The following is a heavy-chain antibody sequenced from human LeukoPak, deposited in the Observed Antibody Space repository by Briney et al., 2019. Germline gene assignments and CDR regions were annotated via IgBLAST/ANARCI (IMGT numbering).Heavy chain of an antibody. CDR3: AKDRGGAYYESSVDI. CDR1: GFTFSSYW. J-gene: IGHJ3*02. D-gene: IGHD3-22*01. CDR2: ISYDGNNK. V-gene: IGHV3-30*18. Sequence: GGSLRLSCAASGFTFSSYWMSWVRQAPGKGLEWVTVISYDGNNKYYADSVKGRFTISRDNSKNTLYLQMNSLRAEDTAVYYCAKDRGGAYYESSVDIWGQGTMVTVSS.